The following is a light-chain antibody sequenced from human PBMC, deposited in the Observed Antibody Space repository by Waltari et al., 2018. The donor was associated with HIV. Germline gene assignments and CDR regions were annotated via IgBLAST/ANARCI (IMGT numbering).Light chain of an antibody. J-gene: IGLJ1*01. CDR2: SNN. CDR3: AAWDDSLNGYV. CDR1: SPNIGSNT. Sequence: QSVLTQPPSSSGTPGQRVTISCSGSSPNIGSNTVSLYQQPPGTAPNPLIYSNNQRPAGVPDRFSGSKSGTSASLAISGLQSEDEADYYCAAWDDSLNGYVFGTGTKVTVL. V-gene: IGLV1-44*01.